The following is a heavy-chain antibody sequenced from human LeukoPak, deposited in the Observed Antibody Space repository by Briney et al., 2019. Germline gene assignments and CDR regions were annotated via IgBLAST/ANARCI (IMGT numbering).Heavy chain of an antibody. CDR3: ARVWTSGSYGDY. Sequence: GRSLRLSCAASGFKFSNFGMHWIRQAPGKGLEWVSVIYYDGSNKYYADYVKGRLTISKDNSKNMLYLQKNGLRAEDTAVYYCARVWTSGSYGDYWGQGTLVTISS. J-gene: IGHJ4*02. D-gene: IGHD3-10*01. CDR2: IYYDGSNK. V-gene: IGHV3-33*01. CDR1: GFKFSNFG.